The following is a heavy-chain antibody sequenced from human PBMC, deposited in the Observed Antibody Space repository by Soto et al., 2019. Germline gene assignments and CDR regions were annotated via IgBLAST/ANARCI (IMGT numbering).Heavy chain of an antibody. V-gene: IGHV5-51*01. CDR1: GYSFTSYW. J-gene: IGHJ4*02. CDR3: ARHRPAPRNSDFDY. D-gene: IGHD1-1*01. Sequence: GESLKISCKGSGYSFTSYWIGWVRQMPGKGLEWMGIIYPGDADTRYSPSIQGQVTISDDKSISTAYLQWSSLKASDTAMYYCARHRPAPRNSDFDYWGQGTLVTVSS. CDR2: IYPGDADT.